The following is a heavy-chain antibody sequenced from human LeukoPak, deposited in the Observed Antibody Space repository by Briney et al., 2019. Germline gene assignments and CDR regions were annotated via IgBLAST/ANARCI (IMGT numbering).Heavy chain of an antibody. CDR3: ARGGPPYDYVWGSWWEYYFDY. CDR1: GYTFASYY. V-gene: IGHV1-46*01. CDR2: INPSGGST. J-gene: IGHJ4*02. D-gene: IGHD3-16*01. Sequence: ASVKVSCKASGYTFASYYMHWVRQAPGQGLEWMGIINPSGGSTSYAQKFQGRVTMTRDTSTSTVYMELSSLRSEDTAVYYCARGGPPYDYVWGSWWEYYFDYWGQGTLVTVPS.